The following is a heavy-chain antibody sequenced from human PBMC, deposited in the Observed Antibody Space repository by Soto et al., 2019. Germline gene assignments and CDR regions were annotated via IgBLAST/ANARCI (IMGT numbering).Heavy chain of an antibody. D-gene: IGHD3-3*02. CDR3: ARHSLALRKNNWFDP. V-gene: IGHV4-39*01. CDR1: GDSIISSDFY. CDR2: IFYLGSS. Sequence: LSLTCTVSGDSIISSDFYWGWVRQPPGKGLEWIGSIFYLGSSYYNPSLKSRVTMSVDTSKNQFSLRLRSVTAADTALYFCARHSLALRKNNWFDPWGQGIMVTVS. J-gene: IGHJ5*02.